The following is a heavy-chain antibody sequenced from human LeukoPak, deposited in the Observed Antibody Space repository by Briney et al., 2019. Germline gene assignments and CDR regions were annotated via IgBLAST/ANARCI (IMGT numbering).Heavy chain of an antibody. CDR1: GYTFTGYY. CDR2: INPNSGGT. Sequence: ASVKVSCKASGYTFTGYYMHWVRQAPGQGLEWMGWINPNSGGTNYAQNFQGGVTMTRDRSISTACMELRSLRSDDTAVYYCVRDAARRLGILSFRIGYWGQGTLVTVSS. D-gene: IGHD3-16*02. CDR3: VRDAARRLGILSFRIGY. J-gene: IGHJ4*02. V-gene: IGHV1-2*02.